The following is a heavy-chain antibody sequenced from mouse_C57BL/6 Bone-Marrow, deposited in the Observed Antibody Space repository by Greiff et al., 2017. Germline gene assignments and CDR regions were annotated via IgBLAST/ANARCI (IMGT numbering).Heavy chain of an antibody. CDR1: GYTFTSYW. J-gene: IGHJ3*01. Sequence: VQLQQSGTVLARPGASVKMSCKTSGYTFTSYWMHWVKQRPGQGLEWIGAIFPGNSDTSSNQKFKGKAKLTAVTAASTAYMELSSLTNEYSAVYYCTSSFDGYYTWFAYWGQGTLVTVSA. D-gene: IGHD2-3*01. CDR2: IFPGNSDT. CDR3: TSSFDGYYTWFAY. V-gene: IGHV1-5*01.